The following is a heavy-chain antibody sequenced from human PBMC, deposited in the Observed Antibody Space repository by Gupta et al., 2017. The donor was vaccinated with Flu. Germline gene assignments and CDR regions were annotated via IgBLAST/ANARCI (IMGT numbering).Heavy chain of an antibody. J-gene: IGHJ4*02. CDR3: AGGAPSPAAHRVFDH. D-gene: IGHD2-2*01. V-gene: IGHV1-2*02. Sequence: QVQLVQSGAEVKKPGASVKVSCKASGYTFTGYHMHWVRQAPGQGLEWMGWINPNIGDTNYAEKVQGRVTVTRDTSITTVYMELTRLRSDHTAVYDCAGGAPSPAAHRVFDHWGQGTLVTVSS. CDR1: GYTFTGYH. CDR2: INPNIGDT.